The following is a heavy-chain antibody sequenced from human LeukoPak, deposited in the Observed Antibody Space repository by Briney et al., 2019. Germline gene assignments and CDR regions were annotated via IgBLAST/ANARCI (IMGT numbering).Heavy chain of an antibody. Sequence: GVSLILSCAGSGFPFESFTMTWFRQAPRKGLEWVSLISATSSDINYAESVSGRFTISRDNAKNSLFLQIDSLRVEETAIYYCAKGLFSAYDKYLDSWGQGTLVTVSS. D-gene: IGHD5-12*01. J-gene: IGHJ4*02. CDR2: ISATSSDI. V-gene: IGHV3-21*04. CDR3: AKGLFSAYDKYLDS. CDR1: GFPFESFT.